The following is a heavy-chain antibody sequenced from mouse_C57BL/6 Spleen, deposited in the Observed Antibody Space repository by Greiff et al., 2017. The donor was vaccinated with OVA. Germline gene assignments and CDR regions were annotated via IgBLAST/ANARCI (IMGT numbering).Heavy chain of an antibody. D-gene: IGHD1-1*01. Sequence: EVQLQESGPGLVNPSQSLSLTCSVTGYSITSGYSWNWIRPFPGTPLEWLGYIRYAGRNNYNPSLKNRISITRDTSKNQVFLKLNSVTTEDTATDYCASITTVVAPVDDWGQGTTLTVSS. CDR1: GYSITSGYS. CDR3: ASITTVVAPVDD. J-gene: IGHJ2*01. V-gene: IGHV3-6*01. CDR2: IRYAGRN.